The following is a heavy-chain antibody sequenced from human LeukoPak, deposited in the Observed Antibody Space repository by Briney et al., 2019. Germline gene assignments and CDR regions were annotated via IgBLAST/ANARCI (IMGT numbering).Heavy chain of an antibody. CDR1: GFTFNDYA. CDR2: ISGSGGST. J-gene: IGHJ3*02. CDR3: AKDLYYGSTGNAFDI. V-gene: IGHV3-23*01. Sequence: GGSLRLSCAASGFTFNDYALNWVRQAPGRGLEWVSGISGSGGSTSYADSVKGRFTISRDNSKNMLFLQMNSLRAEDTAVYYCAKDLYYGSTGNAFDIWGQGTMVAVSP. D-gene: IGHD2-2*01.